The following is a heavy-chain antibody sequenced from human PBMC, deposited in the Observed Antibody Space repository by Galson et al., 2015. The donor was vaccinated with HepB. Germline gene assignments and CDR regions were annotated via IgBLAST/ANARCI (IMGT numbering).Heavy chain of an antibody. CDR3: ARDGGGLGRSLYYYYGMDV. CDR1: GYTFTSYG. CDR2: ISAYNGNT. Sequence: SVKVSCKASGYTFTSYGISWVRQAPGQGLEWMGWISAYNGNTNYAQKLQGRVTMTTDTSTSTAYMELRSLRSDDTAVYYCARDGGGLGRSLYYYYGMDVWGQGTTVTVSS. J-gene: IGHJ6*02. D-gene: IGHD3-16*01. V-gene: IGHV1-18*04.